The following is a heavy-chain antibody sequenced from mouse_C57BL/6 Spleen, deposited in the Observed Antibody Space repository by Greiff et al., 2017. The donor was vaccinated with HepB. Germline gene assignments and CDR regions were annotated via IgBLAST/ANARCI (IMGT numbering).Heavy chain of an antibody. CDR2: IDPSDSYT. V-gene: IGHV1-69*01. J-gene: IGHJ1*03. D-gene: IGHD2-1*01. CDR3: ARLDGNYWYFDV. CDR1: GYTFTSYW. Sequence: QVQLQQPGAELVMPGASVKLSCKASGYTFTSYWMHWVKQRPGQGLEWIGEIDPSDSYTNYNQKFKGKSTLTVDKSSSTAYMQLSSLTSEDSAVYYCARLDGNYWYFDVWGTGTTVTVSS.